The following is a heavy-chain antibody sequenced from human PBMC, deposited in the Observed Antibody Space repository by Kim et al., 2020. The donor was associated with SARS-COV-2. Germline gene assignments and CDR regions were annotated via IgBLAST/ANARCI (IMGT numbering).Heavy chain of an antibody. Sequence: SETLSLTCAVYGGSFSGYYWSWIRQPPGKGLEWIGEINHSGSTNYNPSLKSRVTISVDTSKNQFSLKLSSVTAADTAVYYCARGGYYDILTGPSGYYGMDVWGQGTTVTVSS. CDR1: GGSFSGYY. CDR2: INHSGST. J-gene: IGHJ6*02. D-gene: IGHD3-9*01. V-gene: IGHV4-34*01. CDR3: ARGGYYDILTGPSGYYGMDV.